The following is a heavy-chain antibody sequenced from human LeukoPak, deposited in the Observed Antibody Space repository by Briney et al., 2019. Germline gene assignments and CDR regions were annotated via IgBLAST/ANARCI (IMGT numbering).Heavy chain of an antibody. Sequence: GGSLRLSCAASGFTFGASTLHWVRQASGKGLEWVGHIRSKAHNYATQYAASVKGRFTISRDDSKNTAYLQMNSLKTEDTAVYYCTGSSKGYWGQGALVTVPS. CDR1: GFTFGAST. CDR2: IRSKAHNYAT. V-gene: IGHV3-73*01. D-gene: IGHD2-2*01. J-gene: IGHJ4*02. CDR3: TGSSKGY.